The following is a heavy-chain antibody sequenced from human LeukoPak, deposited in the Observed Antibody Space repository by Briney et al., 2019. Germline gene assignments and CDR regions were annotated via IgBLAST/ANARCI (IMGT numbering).Heavy chain of an antibody. D-gene: IGHD4-17*01. J-gene: IGHJ6*03. CDR2: IYHSGST. V-gene: IGHV4-38-2*02. Sequence: SETLSLTCTVSGYSIISGYYWGWIRQPPGKWLEWIGSIYHSGSTYYNPSLKSRVTISVDTSKDQFSLKLSSVTAADTAVYYCASHYGDPSHYYYYMDVWGKGTTVTVSS. CDR3: ASHYGDPSHYYYYMDV. CDR1: GYSIISGYY.